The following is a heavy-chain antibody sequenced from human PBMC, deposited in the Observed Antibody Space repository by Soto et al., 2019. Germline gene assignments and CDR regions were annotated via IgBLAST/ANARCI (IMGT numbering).Heavy chain of an antibody. V-gene: IGHV3-23*01. CDR3: SAGPTIFGVGIRFYKFCGLDI. J-gene: IGHJ6*02. CDR1: GFTFSSSA. CDR2: ISGSGGTT. D-gene: IGHD3-3*01. Sequence: PGGSLRLSCAASGFTFSSSAMSWVRQTPGKGLEWISAISGSGGTTYYADSVKGRFTISRDNSKNTLYPQMNSLTAEDTALYHFSAGPTIFGVGIRFYKFCGLDIWGLGTTVTVSS.